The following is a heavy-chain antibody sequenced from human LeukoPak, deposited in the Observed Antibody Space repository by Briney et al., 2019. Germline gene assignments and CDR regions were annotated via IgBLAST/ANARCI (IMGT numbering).Heavy chain of an antibody. CDR3: ARELELAFDY. J-gene: IGHJ4*02. Sequence: ASVKVSCKASGDTFSSYTISWVRQAPGQGLEWMGRIIPNLGITNYAQKLQGRVTINADKSTSTVYMELRSLRSEDAAVYDCARELELAFDYWGQGTLVTVSS. CDR1: GDTFSSYT. D-gene: IGHD5-24*01. V-gene: IGHV1-69*04. CDR2: IIPNLGIT.